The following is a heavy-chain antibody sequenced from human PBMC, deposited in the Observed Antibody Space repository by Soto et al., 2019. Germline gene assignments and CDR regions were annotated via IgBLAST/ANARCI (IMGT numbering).Heavy chain of an antibody. D-gene: IGHD3-10*01. J-gene: IGHJ4*02. CDR2: IYPSGGST. V-gene: IGHV1-46*01. Sequence: GASVKVSCKASGYTFTNYYMHWVRQAPGQGLEWMGIIYPSGGSTRNAQKFQGRVTMTRDTSTSTVYMELSGLSSEDTAVYYCARDFSGPMDYWGRGTLVTVSS. CDR3: ARDFSGPMDY. CDR1: GYTFTNYY.